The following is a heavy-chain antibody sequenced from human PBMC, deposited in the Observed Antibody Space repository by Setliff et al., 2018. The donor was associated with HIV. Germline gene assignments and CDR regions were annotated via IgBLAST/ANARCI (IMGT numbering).Heavy chain of an antibody. J-gene: IGHJ4*02. CDR2: MNPNSANT. CDR3: ARAGGYCGSTSCPYYFDY. V-gene: IGHV1-8*02. D-gene: IGHD2-2*01. CDR1: GYSFTNYY. Sequence: ASVKVSCKASGYSFTNYYIHWVRQATGQGLEWMGWMNPNSANTGYAQKFQGRVTMTRNTSISTAYMELSSLRSEDTAVYYCARAGGYCGSTSCPYYFDYWGQGTLVTVSS.